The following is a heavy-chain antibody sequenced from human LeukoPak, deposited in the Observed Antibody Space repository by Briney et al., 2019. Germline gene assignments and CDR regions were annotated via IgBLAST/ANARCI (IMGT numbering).Heavy chain of an antibody. CDR2: FDPEDGET. D-gene: IGHD2-2*02. CDR3: ASLHRGHCNSSACYTRDY. CDR1: GYIFTDQY. Sequence: GATVKISCKASGYIFTDQYIHWVQQAPGKGLEWMGRFDPEDGETAYAEKFRSRVSMTADTTRDTAYMELRSLRSEDTAVYYCASLHRGHCNSSACYTRDYWGQGTLVTVSS. J-gene: IGHJ4*02. V-gene: IGHV1-69-2*01.